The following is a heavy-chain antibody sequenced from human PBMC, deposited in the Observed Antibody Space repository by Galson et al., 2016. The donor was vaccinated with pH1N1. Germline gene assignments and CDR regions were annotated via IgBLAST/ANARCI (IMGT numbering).Heavy chain of an antibody. J-gene: IGHJ6*03. CDR1: GFTFRSYA. D-gene: IGHD6-13*01. Sequence: SLRLSCAASGFTFRSYAMSWVRQAPGKGLEWVSVIYSGGSSTYYADSVKGRFTMSRDNSKNTLYQQMNSLRAEDTAVYYCAKGGSSSWYVYHYYMDVWGKGTTVTVSS. CDR3: AKGGSSSWYVYHYYMDV. V-gene: IGHV3-23*03. CDR2: IYSGGSST.